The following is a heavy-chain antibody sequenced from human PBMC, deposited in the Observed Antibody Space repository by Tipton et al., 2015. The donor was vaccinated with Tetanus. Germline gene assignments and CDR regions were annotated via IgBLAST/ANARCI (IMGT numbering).Heavy chain of an antibody. Sequence: SLRLSCAASGFTFSSYGMHWARQAPGKGLEWVAVIWYDGSNKYYADSVKGRFTISRDNSKNTLYLQMNSLRAEDTAVYYCARGTSRIVYYFDYWGQGTLVTVSS. CDR1: GFTFSSYG. CDR3: ARGTSRIVYYFDY. CDR2: IWYDGSNK. V-gene: IGHV3-33*01. D-gene: IGHD2-21*01. J-gene: IGHJ4*02.